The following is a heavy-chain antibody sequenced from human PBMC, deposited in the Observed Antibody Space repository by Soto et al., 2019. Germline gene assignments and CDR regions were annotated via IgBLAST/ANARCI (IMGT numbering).Heavy chain of an antibody. V-gene: IGHV1-3*01. D-gene: IGHD6-19*01. J-gene: IGHJ4*02. CDR1: GYTFTSYA. Sequence: ASVKVSCKASGYTFTSYAMHWVRQATGQRLEWMGWINAGNGNTKYSQKFQGRVTITRDTSASTAYMELSSLRSEDTAVYYCAREGRTQQWLPRYYFDYWGQGTLVTVSS. CDR3: AREGRTQQWLPRYYFDY. CDR2: INAGNGNT.